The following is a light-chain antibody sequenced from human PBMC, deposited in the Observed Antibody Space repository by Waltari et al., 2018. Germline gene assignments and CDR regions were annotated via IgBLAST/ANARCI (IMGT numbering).Light chain of an antibody. CDR3: QQRASWPNT. Sequence: EIVLTQSPATLSLSPGEGATLSCRASQSVRNYFAWYQQKPGQAPRLLIYGTYNRATGIPARFSGSGSGTDFTLTISSLEPEDFAVYYCQQRASWPNTFGQGTKLEIK. V-gene: IGKV3-11*01. CDR1: QSVRNY. J-gene: IGKJ2*01. CDR2: GTY.